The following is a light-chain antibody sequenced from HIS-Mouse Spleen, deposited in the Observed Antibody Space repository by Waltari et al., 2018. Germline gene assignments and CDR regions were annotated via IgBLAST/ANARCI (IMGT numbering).Light chain of an antibody. Sequence: SYELTQPPSVSVSPGQTARITCSGDALPKKYAYWYQLKSGQAPVLVIKEDGKRPPGIPERFSGSSSWTMATLTISGAQVEDEADYYCYSTDSSGNHRVFGGGTKLTVL. J-gene: IGLJ2*01. CDR1: ALPKKY. CDR3: YSTDSSGNHRV. CDR2: EDG. V-gene: IGLV3-10*01.